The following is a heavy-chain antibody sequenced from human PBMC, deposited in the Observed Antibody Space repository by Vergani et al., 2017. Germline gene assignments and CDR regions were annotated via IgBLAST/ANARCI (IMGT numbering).Heavy chain of an antibody. J-gene: IGHJ4*02. CDR1: GFSFSSHA. Sequence: VQLAESGGGRVQPGRSLRLSCAASGFSFSSHAIHWVRQASGKGLEWVGRIRSKANSYATAYAASVKGRFTISRDDSKNTAYLQMNSLKTEDTAVYYCTRHGAPDYGSGHYWGQGTLVTVSS. V-gene: IGHV3-73*01. D-gene: IGHD3-10*01. CDR3: TRHGAPDYGSGHY. CDR2: IRSKANSYAT.